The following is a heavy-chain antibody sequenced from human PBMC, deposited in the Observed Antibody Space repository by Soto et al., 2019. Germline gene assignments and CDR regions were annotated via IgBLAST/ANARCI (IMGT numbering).Heavy chain of an antibody. Sequence: EVQLVQSGAEVKKPGESLKISCKAFRYSFTDYWIGWVRQMPGKGLGWMGFIYPGDSDTRYSPSFQGQVTISADKSISPAYLQWSSLKASDSAIYFCASHTNSWYYFDHWGQGTVVTVSS. V-gene: IGHV5-51*01. D-gene: IGHD6-13*01. J-gene: IGHJ4*02. CDR1: RYSFTDYW. CDR3: ASHTNSWYYFDH. CDR2: IYPGDSDT.